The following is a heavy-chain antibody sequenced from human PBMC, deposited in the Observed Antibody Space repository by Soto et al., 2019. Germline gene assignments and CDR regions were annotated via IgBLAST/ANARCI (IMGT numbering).Heavy chain of an antibody. D-gene: IGHD3-3*01. V-gene: IGHV5-51*01. CDR3: ARLRGYYDFWSGYSYGMDV. Sequence: GEPHRISCQVSGYSCTSYWIGWVRQMPGKGLEWMGIIYPGDSDTRYSPSFQGQVTISADKSISTAYLQWSSLKASDTAMYYCARLRGYYDFWSGYSYGMDVWGQGTTVTVSS. J-gene: IGHJ6*02. CDR1: GYSCTSYW. CDR2: IYPGDSDT.